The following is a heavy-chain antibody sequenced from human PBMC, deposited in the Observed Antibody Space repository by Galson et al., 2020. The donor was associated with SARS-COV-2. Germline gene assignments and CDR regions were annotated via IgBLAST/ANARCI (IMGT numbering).Heavy chain of an antibody. V-gene: IGHV1-24*01. Sequence: ASVKVSCKVSGYTLTELSMHWVRQAPGKGLEWMGGFDPEDGETIYAQKFQGRVTITADESTSTAYMELSSLRSEDTAVYYCARWSTNYGDYVPDYWGQGTLVTVSS. J-gene: IGHJ4*02. CDR1: GYTLTELS. CDR3: ARWSTNYGDYVPDY. CDR2: FDPEDGET. D-gene: IGHD4-17*01.